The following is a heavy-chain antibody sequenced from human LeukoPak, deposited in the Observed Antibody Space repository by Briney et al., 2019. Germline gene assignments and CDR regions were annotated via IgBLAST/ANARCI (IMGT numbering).Heavy chain of an antibody. CDR1: GGSISSGSYY. Sequence: PSQTLSLTCTVSGGSISSGSYYWNWIRQPAGKGLEWIGRIYTSGSTNYNPSLKSRVTISVDTSKNQFSLKLSSVTAADTAVYYCAREGLNMVRGVIPKEAWGWFDPWGRGTLVTVSS. J-gene: IGHJ5*02. D-gene: IGHD3-10*01. V-gene: IGHV4-61*02. CDR2: IYTSGST. CDR3: AREGLNMVRGVIPKEAWGWFDP.